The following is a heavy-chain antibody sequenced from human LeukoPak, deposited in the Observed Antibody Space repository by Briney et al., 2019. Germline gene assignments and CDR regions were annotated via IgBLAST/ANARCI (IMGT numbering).Heavy chain of an antibody. V-gene: IGHV3-30*03. CDR3: TTDPNYDILTGYYNSFDY. J-gene: IGHJ4*02. Sequence: GGSLRLSCAASGFTFSSYGMHWVRQAPGKGLEWVAVISYDGSNKYYADSVKGRFTISRDNSKNTLYLQMNSLKTEDTAVYYCTTDPNYDILTGYYNSFDYWGQGTLVTVSS. CDR2: ISYDGSNK. D-gene: IGHD3-9*01. CDR1: GFTFSSYG.